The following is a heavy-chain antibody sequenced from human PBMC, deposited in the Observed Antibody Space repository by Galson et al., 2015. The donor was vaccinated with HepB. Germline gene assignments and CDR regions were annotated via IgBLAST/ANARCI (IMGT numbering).Heavy chain of an antibody. CDR1: GYTFTSYG. V-gene: IGHV1-18*01. J-gene: IGHJ4*02. D-gene: IGHD2-21*02. Sequence: SVKVSCKASGYTFTSYGISWVRQAPGQGLEWMGWISAYNGNTNYAQKLQGRVTMTTDTSTSTAYMELRSLRSDDTAVYYCARGTLGIVVVTAISPRYYFDYWGQGTPVTVSS. CDR2: ISAYNGNT. CDR3: ARGTLGIVVVTAISPRYYFDY.